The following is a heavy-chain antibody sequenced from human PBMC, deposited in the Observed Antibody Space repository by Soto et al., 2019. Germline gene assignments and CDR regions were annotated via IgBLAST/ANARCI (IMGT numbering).Heavy chain of an antibody. J-gene: IGHJ6*02. CDR2: INHSGST. D-gene: IGHD6-19*01. Sequence: SETLCLTCAVYGGSFSGYYWSWIRQPPGKGLEWIGEINHSGSTNYNPSLKSRVTISVDTSKNQFSLKLSSVTAADTAVYYCARPTRQWLGLRYYYGMDVWGQGTTVTVSS. V-gene: IGHV4-34*01. CDR1: GGSFSGYY. CDR3: ARPTRQWLGLRYYYGMDV.